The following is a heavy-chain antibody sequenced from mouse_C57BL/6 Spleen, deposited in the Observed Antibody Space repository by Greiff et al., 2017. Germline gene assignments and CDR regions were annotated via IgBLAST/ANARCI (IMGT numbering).Heavy chain of an antibody. CDR2: INPSTGGT. D-gene: IGHD1-1*01. CDR3: ASHYGRGAMDY. V-gene: IGHV1-42*01. J-gene: IGHJ4*01. Sequence: EVQLQQSGPELVKPGASVKISCKASGYSFTGYYMNWVKQSPEKSLEWIGEINPSTGGTTYNQKFKAKATLTVDNSSSTAYMQLKSLTSEDSAVYYCASHYGRGAMDYWGQGTSVTVSS. CDR1: GYSFTGYY.